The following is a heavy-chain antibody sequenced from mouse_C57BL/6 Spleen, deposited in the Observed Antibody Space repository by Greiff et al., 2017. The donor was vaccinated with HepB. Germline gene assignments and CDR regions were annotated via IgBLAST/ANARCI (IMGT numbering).Heavy chain of an antibody. D-gene: IGHD1-1*01. CDR2: IYPGDGDT. CDR1: GYAFSSSW. Sequence: QVQLKQSGPELVKPGASVKISCKASGYAFSSSWMNWVKQRPGKGLEWIGRIYPGDGDTNYNGKFKGKATLTADKSSSTAYMQLSSLTSEDSAVYFCARVSITTVVADAMDYWGQGTSVTVSS. J-gene: IGHJ4*01. CDR3: ARVSITTVVADAMDY. V-gene: IGHV1-82*01.